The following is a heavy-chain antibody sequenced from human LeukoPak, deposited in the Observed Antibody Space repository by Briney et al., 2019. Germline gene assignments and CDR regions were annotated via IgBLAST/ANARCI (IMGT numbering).Heavy chain of an antibody. CDR2: IYYSGST. CDR1: GGSISSSSYY. J-gene: IGHJ4*02. CDR3: ARIPRTYYYDSSGHYQGYYFDY. D-gene: IGHD3-22*01. V-gene: IGHV4-39*01. Sequence: SETLSLTCTVSGGSISSSSYYWGWIRQPPGKGLEWIGSIYYSGSTYYNPSPKSRVTISVDTSKNQFSLKLSSVTAADTAVYYCARIPRTYYYDSSGHYQGYYFDYWGQGTLVTVSS.